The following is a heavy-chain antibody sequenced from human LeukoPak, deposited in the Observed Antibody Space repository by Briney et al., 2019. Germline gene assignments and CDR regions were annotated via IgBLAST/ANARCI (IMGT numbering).Heavy chain of an antibody. V-gene: IGHV4-59*08. CDR3: ARNGGIRFLEWLFDY. D-gene: IGHD3-3*01. Sequence: SETLSLTCTVSGGSISSYYWSWIRQPPGKGLEWIGYIYYSGSTNYNPSLKSRVTISVDTSKNQFSLKLSSVTAADTAVYYCARNGGIRFLEWLFDYWGQGTLVTVSS. CDR1: GGSISSYY. J-gene: IGHJ4*02. CDR2: IYYSGST.